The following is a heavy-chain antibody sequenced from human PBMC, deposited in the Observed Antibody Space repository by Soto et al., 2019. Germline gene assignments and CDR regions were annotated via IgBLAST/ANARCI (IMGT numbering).Heavy chain of an antibody. CDR3: ARVARDYYYYGMDV. J-gene: IGHJ6*02. CDR1: GYTFTSYD. CDR2: MNPNSGNT. V-gene: IGHV1-8*01. Sequence: QVQLVQSGAEVKKPGASVKVSRKASGYTFTSYDINWVRQATGQGLEWMGWMNPNSGNTGYAQKFQGRVTMTRNTSISTAYMELSSLRSEDTAVYYCARVARDYYYYGMDVWGQGTTVTVSS.